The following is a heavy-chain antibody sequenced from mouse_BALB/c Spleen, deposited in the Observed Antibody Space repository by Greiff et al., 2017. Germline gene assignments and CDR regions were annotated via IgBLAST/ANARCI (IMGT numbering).Heavy chain of an antibody. V-gene: IGHV5-6-3*01. D-gene: IGHD1-1*01. CDR1: GFTFSSYG. CDR2: INSNGGST. CDR3: ARDTNYYGSRPFAY. J-gene: IGHJ3*01. Sequence: DVHLVESGGGLVKPGGSLKLSCAASGFTFSSYGMSWVRQTPDKRLELVATINSNGGSTYYPDSVKGRFTISRDNAKNTLYLQMSSLKSEDTAMYYCARDTNYYGSRPFAYWGQGTLVTVSA.